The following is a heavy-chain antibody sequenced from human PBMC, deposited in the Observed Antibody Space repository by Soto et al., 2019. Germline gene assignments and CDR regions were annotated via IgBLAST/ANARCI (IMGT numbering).Heavy chain of an antibody. V-gene: IGHV3-13*05. CDR3: ARALSTGGFDP. D-gene: IGHD3-10*01. Sequence: VQLVESGGGVVQPGRSLRLSCAASGFTFSSYGMHWVRQAPGKGLEWVSAIGTAGDPYYPGSVKGRFTISRENAKNSLYLQMNSLRAGDTAVYYCARALSTGGFDPWGQGTLVTVSS. CDR1: GFTFSSYG. J-gene: IGHJ5*02. CDR2: IGTAGDP.